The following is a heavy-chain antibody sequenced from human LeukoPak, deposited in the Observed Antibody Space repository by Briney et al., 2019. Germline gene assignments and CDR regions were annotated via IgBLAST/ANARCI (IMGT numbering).Heavy chain of an antibody. CDR2: IYSGGST. D-gene: IGHD6-13*01. V-gene: IGHV3-53*01. CDR1: GFTFSSYS. CDR3: ARSRMYSSSWYGFSGFDP. J-gene: IGHJ5*02. Sequence: GGSLRLSCAASGFTFSSYSMNWVRQAPGKGLEWVSVIYSGGSTYYADSVKGRFTISRDNSKNTLYLQMNSLRAEDTAVYYCARSRMYSSSWYGFSGFDPWGQGTLVTVSS.